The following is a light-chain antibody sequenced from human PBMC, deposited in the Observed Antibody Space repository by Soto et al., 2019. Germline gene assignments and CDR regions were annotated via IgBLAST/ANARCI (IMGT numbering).Light chain of an antibody. CDR2: AAY. J-gene: IGKJ5*01. V-gene: IGKV1-9*01. Sequence: IQLTQSPSSLSESLGHIVTVTCGSSRGISSYLAWYQQKTGKAPKLLIYAAYTLQSGLPSRFSGSGSGTDFTLTISSLQPEDFATYYCQQLNSYPFNCGKGQRLEIK. CDR1: RGISSY. CDR3: QQLNSYPFN.